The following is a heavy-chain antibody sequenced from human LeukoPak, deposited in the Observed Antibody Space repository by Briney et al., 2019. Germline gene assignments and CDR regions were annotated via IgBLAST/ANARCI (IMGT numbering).Heavy chain of an antibody. V-gene: IGHV1-69*06. CDR2: IIPVFGTT. CDR3: ARCLPGDSSNFYAVLQY. J-gene: IGHJ4*02. Sequence: GASVKVSCKASGGTFSSYAVSWVRLTPGQGLEWLGGIIPVFGTTTYAQKFQAKVTMTADKSTNTAYLEISSLTSDDTAVYYCARCLPGDSSNFYAVLQYWGQGTQVTVST. CDR1: GGTFSSYA. D-gene: IGHD3-22*01.